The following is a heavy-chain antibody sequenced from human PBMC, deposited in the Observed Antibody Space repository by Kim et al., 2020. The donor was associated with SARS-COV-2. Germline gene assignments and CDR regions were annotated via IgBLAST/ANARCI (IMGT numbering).Heavy chain of an antibody. CDR3: ARRGSVDYYDSRSVGL. J-gene: IGHJ4*02. Sequence: GGSLRLSCAASGFTFSSYAMHWVRQAPGKGLEWVAVISYDGSNKYYADSVKGRFTISRDNSKNTLYLQMNSLRAEDTAVYYCARRGSVDYYDSRSVGLWGQGTLVTVAS. CDR1: GFTFSSYA. CDR2: ISYDGSNK. D-gene: IGHD3-22*01. V-gene: IGHV3-30-3*01.